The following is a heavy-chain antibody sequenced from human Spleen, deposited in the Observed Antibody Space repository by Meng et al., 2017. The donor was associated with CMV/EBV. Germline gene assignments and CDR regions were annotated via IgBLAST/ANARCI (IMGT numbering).Heavy chain of an antibody. CDR3: ASLNRGVSGSIFGDSFDV. D-gene: IGHD3-3*02. V-gene: IGHV3-7*01. J-gene: IGHJ3*01. CDR1: GFTFSSYW. CDR2: IKQDGSEK. Sequence: GGSLRLSCAASGFTFSSYWMSWVRQAPGKGLEWVANIKQDGSEKYYVDSVKGRFTISRDNAKNSLYLQMNSLRAEDTAVYYCASLNRGVSGSIFGDSFDVWGQGTTVTVSS.